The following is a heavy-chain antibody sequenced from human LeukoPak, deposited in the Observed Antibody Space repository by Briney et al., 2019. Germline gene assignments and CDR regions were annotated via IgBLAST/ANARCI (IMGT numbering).Heavy chain of an antibody. Sequence: PSETLSLTCTVSGGSISSYYWSWIRQPPGKGLEWIGYIYYSGSTNYNPSLKSRVTISVDTSKNQFSLKLSSVTAADTAVYYCARDNAPRGYRAYYYYDMDVWGQGTTVTVSS. CDR3: ARDNAPRGYRAYYYYDMDV. D-gene: IGHD3-22*01. CDR1: GGSISSYY. CDR2: IYYSGST. J-gene: IGHJ6*02. V-gene: IGHV4-59*01.